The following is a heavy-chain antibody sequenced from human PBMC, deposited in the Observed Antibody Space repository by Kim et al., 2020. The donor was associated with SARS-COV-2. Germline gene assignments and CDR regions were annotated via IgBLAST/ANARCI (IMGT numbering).Heavy chain of an antibody. CDR2: IWYDGSNK. Sequence: GGSLRLSCAASGFTFSSYGMHWVRQAPGKGLEWVAVIWYDGSNKYYADSVKGRFTISRDNSKNTLYLQMNSLRAEDTAVYYCAREGGYSSSSGGSYYYYGMDVWGQGTTVTVSS. D-gene: IGHD6-6*01. CDR1: GFTFSSYG. J-gene: IGHJ6*02. CDR3: AREGGYSSSSGGSYYYYGMDV. V-gene: IGHV3-33*01.